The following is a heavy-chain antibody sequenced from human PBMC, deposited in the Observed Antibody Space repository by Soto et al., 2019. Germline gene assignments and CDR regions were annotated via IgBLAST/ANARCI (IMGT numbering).Heavy chain of an antibody. Sequence: EVQLVESGGGLEQPGRSLRLSCAASGFTFDDYAMHWVRQAPGKGLEWVSGISWNSGSIGYADSVKGRFTISRDNAKNSLYLQMNSLRAEDTALYYCAANSLGYCSCGSCYCWGQGTLVTVSS. CDR3: AANSLGYCSCGSCYC. D-gene: IGHD2-15*01. CDR2: ISWNSGSI. CDR1: GFTFDDYA. V-gene: IGHV3-9*01. J-gene: IGHJ4*02.